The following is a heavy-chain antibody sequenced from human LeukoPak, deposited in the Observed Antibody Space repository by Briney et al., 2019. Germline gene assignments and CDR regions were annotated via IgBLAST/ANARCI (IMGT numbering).Heavy chain of an antibody. CDR1: GFTFSSYA. V-gene: IGHV3-23*01. Sequence: GGSLRLSCAASGFTFSSYAMSWVRQAPGKGLEWVSAISGSGGSTYYADSVKSRFTISRDNSKNTLYLQMNSLRAEDTAVYYCAKSCYYDSSGYYWPVFDYWGQGTLVTVSS. CDR3: AKSCYYDSSGYYWPVFDY. J-gene: IGHJ4*02. CDR2: ISGSGGST. D-gene: IGHD3-22*01.